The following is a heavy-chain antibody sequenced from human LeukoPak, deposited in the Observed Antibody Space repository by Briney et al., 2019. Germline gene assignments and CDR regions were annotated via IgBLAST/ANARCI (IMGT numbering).Heavy chain of an antibody. J-gene: IGHJ4*02. Sequence: ASVKVSCKASGGTFSSYAISWVRQAPGQGLEWMGIINPSGGSTSYAQKFQGRVTMTRDTSTSTVYMELSSLRSEDTAVYYCARDRGSSGYYDFDYWGQGTLVTVSS. CDR1: GGTFSSYA. CDR3: ARDRGSSGYYDFDY. CDR2: INPSGGST. V-gene: IGHV1-46*01. D-gene: IGHD3-22*01.